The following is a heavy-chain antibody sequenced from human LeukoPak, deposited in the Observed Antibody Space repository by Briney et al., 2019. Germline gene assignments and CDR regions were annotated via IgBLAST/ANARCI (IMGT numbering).Heavy chain of an antibody. CDR1: GLTFSSYW. V-gene: IGHV3-7*01. D-gene: IGHD2-2*01. CDR2: IKQDGSEK. Sequence: GGSLRLSCAASGLTFSSYWMSWVRQAPGKGLEGVANIKQDGSEKYSVDSVKGRFTISRDNAKNSLYLQMDSLRAEDTAVYYCARYCSSTSCSIGGFRFAPWGQGTLVSVSS. J-gene: IGHJ5*02. CDR3: ARYCSSTSCSIGGFRFAP.